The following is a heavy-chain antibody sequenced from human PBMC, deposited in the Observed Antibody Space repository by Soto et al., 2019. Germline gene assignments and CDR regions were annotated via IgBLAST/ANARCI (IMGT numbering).Heavy chain of an antibody. D-gene: IGHD3-22*01. CDR3: VRDYDSSGVYSGH. Sequence: EVQLVESGGVLVQPGGSLRLSCAASGFTFSSYWLHWVRQSPGKGLVWVSQIDSDGRSTTYADTVKGRFTVSRDNAKNKLFLQMNSLRAEDTAVYYCVRDYDSSGVYSGHWGQGTLVTVSS. J-gene: IGHJ4*02. V-gene: IGHV3-74*03. CDR1: GFTFSSYW. CDR2: IDSDGRST.